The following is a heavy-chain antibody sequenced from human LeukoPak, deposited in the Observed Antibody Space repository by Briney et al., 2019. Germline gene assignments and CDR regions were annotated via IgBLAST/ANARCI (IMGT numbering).Heavy chain of an antibody. Sequence: SETLSLTCTISGGHINTYYWSWIRQPPGKGLEWIAYIFHSGSTNYNSSLKSRVTISIDTSKNHFSLKPNSVTAADTAVYYCARRIAASDAFDIWGQGTRVTVSS. J-gene: IGHJ3*02. CDR3: ARRIAASDAFDI. CDR1: GGHINTYY. V-gene: IGHV4-59*08. D-gene: IGHD6-13*01. CDR2: IFHSGST.